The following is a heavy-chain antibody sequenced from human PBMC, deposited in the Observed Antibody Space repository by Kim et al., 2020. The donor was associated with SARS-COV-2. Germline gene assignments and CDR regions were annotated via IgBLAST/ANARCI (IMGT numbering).Heavy chain of an antibody. D-gene: IGHD2-15*01. Sequence: TRYSPSFQGQVTISADKSISTAYLQWSSLKASDTAMYYCARHGSSDAFDIWGQGTMVTVSS. J-gene: IGHJ3*02. CDR2: T. V-gene: IGHV5-51*01. CDR3: ARHGSSDAFDI.